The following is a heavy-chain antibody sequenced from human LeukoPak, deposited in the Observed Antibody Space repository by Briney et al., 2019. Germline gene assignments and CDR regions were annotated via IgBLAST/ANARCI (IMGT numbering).Heavy chain of an antibody. D-gene: IGHD7-27*01. J-gene: IGHJ3*02. V-gene: IGHV4-34*01. Sequence: SETLSLTCTVSDDSISDYYRGWIRQPPGKGLEWIGEINHSGSTNYNPSLKSRVTISVDTSKNQFSLKLSSVTAADTAVYYCARPKLGINAFDIWGQGTMVTVSS. CDR1: DDSISDYY. CDR2: INHSGST. CDR3: ARPKLGINAFDI.